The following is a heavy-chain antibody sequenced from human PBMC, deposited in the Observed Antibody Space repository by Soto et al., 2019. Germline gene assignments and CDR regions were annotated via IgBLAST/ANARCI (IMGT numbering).Heavy chain of an antibody. J-gene: IGHJ5*02. D-gene: IGHD2-2*01. CDR1: GDSISGGASF. Sequence: QVQLQESGPGLVKPSGTLSLTCTVSGDSISGGASFWSWIRQPPGKGLEWIANVYYSGSSYYNPSLKSRLTRSVDTTKNQFSLQLKSMTAADTAVYYCAKLSCTSSTCYFPGWFDPWGQGTLVTVSS. V-gene: IGHV4-31*03. CDR2: VYYSGSS. CDR3: AKLSCTSSTCYFPGWFDP.